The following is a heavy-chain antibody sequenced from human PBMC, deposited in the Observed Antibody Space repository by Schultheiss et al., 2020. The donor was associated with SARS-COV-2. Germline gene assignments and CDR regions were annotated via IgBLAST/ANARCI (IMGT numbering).Heavy chain of an antibody. V-gene: IGHV3-11*01. J-gene: IGHJ4*02. D-gene: IGHD1-14*01. CDR1: GFTFSDYY. CDR2: ISSSGSTI. Sequence: GGSLRLSCAASGFTFSDYYMSWVRQATGKGMEWLSYISSSGSTIYYADSVKGRFTISRDNAKNSLYLQMNSLRAEDTAVYYCARFNQFYRIDYWGQGTLVTVSS. CDR3: ARFNQFYRIDY.